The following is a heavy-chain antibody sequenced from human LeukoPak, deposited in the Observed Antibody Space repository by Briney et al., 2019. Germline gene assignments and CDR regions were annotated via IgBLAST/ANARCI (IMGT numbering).Heavy chain of an antibody. CDR2: MRLDGDKV. CDR3: AKLSTGYDSDFDN. D-gene: IGHD2-8*02. CDR1: GFNFSIYG. V-gene: IGHV3-30*02. Sequence: PGGSLRLSCAASGFNFSIYGMHWVRQAPGKGLEWVAFMRLDGDKVSYADSVKGRFTISRDNSKNTLYLQMNSLRSEDTAVYYCAKLSTGYDSDFDNRGQGSLVVVSS. J-gene: IGHJ4*02.